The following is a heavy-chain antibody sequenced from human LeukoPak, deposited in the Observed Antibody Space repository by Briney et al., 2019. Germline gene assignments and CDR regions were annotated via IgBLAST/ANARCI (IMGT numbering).Heavy chain of an antibody. CDR2: INPKSGDT. CDR3: ARGGGSYHTDY. D-gene: IGHD1-26*01. Sequence: ASVKVSCKASGYTFTDYYMHWVRQAPGQGLEGMGWINPKSGDTRYAQKFQGRVTMTRDTSVSTAYMEVTSLISDDTAVYYCARGGGSYHTDYWGQGTLVTVSS. J-gene: IGHJ4*02. V-gene: IGHV1-2*02. CDR1: GYTFTDYY.